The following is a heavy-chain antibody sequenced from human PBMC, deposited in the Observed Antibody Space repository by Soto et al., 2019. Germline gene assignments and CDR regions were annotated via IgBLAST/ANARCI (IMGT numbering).Heavy chain of an antibody. CDR2: IIPVIDTA. V-gene: IGHV1-69*06. CDR1: GGTFN. J-gene: IGHJ3*02. Sequence: SVKVSCKVSGGTFNIRWVRQAPGQGLEWMGGIIPVIDTANYERKFQGRVVISADRATNIVYMEMMSLTLEDTAVYYCARGSGADAFDIWGQGTMVTVSS. CDR3: ARGSGADAFDI. D-gene: IGHD7-27*01.